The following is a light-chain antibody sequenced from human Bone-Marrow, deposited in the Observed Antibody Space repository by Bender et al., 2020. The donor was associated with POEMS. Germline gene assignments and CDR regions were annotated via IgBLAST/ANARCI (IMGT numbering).Light chain of an antibody. Sequence: QSVLTQPPSVSGTPGQRVTISCSGSGSNIGGYPVNWYQQLPGTAPRLLIYTNNERPSGVPDRFSGSKSGTSDSLAITGLKSDDEAIYFCVAWDASMNGWVFGGGTKLTVL. V-gene: IGLV1-44*01. J-gene: IGLJ3*02. CDR3: VAWDASMNGWV. CDR2: TNN. CDR1: GSNIGGYP.